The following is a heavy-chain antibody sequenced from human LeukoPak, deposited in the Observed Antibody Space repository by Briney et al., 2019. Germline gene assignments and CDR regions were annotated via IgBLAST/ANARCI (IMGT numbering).Heavy chain of an antibody. Sequence: PGGSLRLSCAASGFTFADYAMHWVRQAPGRGLEWVSGISWNSGSIAYADSVKGRFTISRDNAKNSLYLQMNSLKPEDTALYYCAKSPCSDTSCYFDYWGQGTLVTVSS. D-gene: IGHD2-2*01. CDR1: GFTFADYA. CDR3: AKSPCSDTSCYFDY. CDR2: ISWNSGSI. J-gene: IGHJ4*02. V-gene: IGHV3-9*01.